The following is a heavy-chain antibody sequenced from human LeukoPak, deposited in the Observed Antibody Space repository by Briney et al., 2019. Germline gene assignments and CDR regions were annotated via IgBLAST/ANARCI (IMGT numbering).Heavy chain of an antibody. V-gene: IGHV3-30-3*01. CDR3: ARPQGYDYVWGSYRW. Sequence: GGSLRLSCAASGFTFSSYAMHWVRQAPGKGLEWVAVISYDGSNKYYADSVKGRFTISRDNSKNTLYLQMNSLRAEDTAVYYCARPQGYDYVWGSYRWWGQGTLVTVSS. J-gene: IGHJ4*02. CDR1: GFTFSSYA. D-gene: IGHD3-16*02. CDR2: ISYDGSNK.